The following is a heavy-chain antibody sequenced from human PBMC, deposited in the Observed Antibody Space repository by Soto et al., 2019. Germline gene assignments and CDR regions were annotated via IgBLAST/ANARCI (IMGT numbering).Heavy chain of an antibody. D-gene: IGHD3-3*01. Sequence: PSETLSLTCTVSGGSISSYYWSWIRQPPGKGLEWIGYIYYSGSTNYNPSLKSRVTISVDTSKNQFSLKLSSVTAADTAVYYCARVGEYVDFWSGFNTEDYYYYMDVWGKGTTVTVSS. CDR1: GGSISSYY. CDR2: IYYSGST. V-gene: IGHV4-59*01. J-gene: IGHJ6*03. CDR3: ARVGEYVDFWSGFNTEDYYYYMDV.